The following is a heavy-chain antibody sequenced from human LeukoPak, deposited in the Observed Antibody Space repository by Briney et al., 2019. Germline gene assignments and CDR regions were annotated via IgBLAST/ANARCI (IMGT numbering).Heavy chain of an antibody. V-gene: IGHV1-46*01. J-gene: IGHJ4*02. Sequence: GASVKVSCKASGYTFTSYYMHWVRQAPGQGLEWMGIINPCGGSTSYAQKFQGRVTMTRDTSTSTVYMELSSLRSEDTAVYYCARDTPYCSSTSCYPSHFDYWGQGTLVTVSS. D-gene: IGHD2-2*01. CDR1: GYTFTSYY. CDR2: INPCGGST. CDR3: ARDTPYCSSTSCYPSHFDY.